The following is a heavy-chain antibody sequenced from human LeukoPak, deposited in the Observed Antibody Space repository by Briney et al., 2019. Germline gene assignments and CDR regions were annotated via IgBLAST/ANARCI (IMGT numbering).Heavy chain of an antibody. CDR3: ARGHGSGSANYFDP. CDR1: GYTFTSYV. Sequence: ASVKVSCKASGYTFTSYVMHWVRQAPGQGLDWMGIINPSGDSASYAQRFTGRVTMTRDMSTSTFYMELSSLRSEDTAVYYCARGHGSGSANYFDPWGQGTLVTVSS. CDR2: INPSGDSA. V-gene: IGHV1-46*01. D-gene: IGHD3-10*01. J-gene: IGHJ5*02.